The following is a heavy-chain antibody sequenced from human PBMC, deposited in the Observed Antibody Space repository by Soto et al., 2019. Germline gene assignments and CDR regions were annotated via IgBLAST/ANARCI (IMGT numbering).Heavy chain of an antibody. V-gene: IGHV5-10-1*01. Sequence: PGESLKISCEASGYSFTTYWISWVRQMLGKGLEWMGAIDPRDSYTKYSPSFQGLVTISVDKSISTAYLQWNSLKASDTAIYYCAREKSDLELFNWLDPWGQGTLVTSPQ. J-gene: IGHJ5*02. CDR3: AREKSDLELFNWLDP. CDR2: IDPRDSYT. D-gene: IGHD1-7*01. CDR1: GYSFTTYW.